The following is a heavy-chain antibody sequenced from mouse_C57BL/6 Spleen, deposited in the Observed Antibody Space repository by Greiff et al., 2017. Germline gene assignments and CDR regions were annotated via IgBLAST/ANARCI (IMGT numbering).Heavy chain of an antibody. D-gene: IGHD1-1*01. V-gene: IGHV1-15*01. Sequence: VQLQQSGAELVRPGASVTLSCKASGYTFTDYEMHWVKQTPVHGLEWIGAIDPETGGTAYNQKFKGKAILTADKSSSTAYMELRSLTSEYSAVYYCTRPYYYGSSYGFAYWGQGTLVTVSA. CDR1: GYTFTDYE. CDR3: TRPYYYGSSYGFAY. J-gene: IGHJ3*01. CDR2: IDPETGGT.